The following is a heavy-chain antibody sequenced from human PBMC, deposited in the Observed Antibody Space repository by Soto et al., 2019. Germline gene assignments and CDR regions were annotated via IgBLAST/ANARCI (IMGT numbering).Heavy chain of an antibody. D-gene: IGHD2-2*01. Sequence: QVQLVQSGAEVKKPGASVKVSCKASGYTFTSYYMHWVRQAPGQGLEWMGIINPSGGSTSYAQKFQGRVTMTRDTSTSTGYMELSSLRSEDTAGYYCARTWSSSTSRGWFDPWGQGTLVTVSS. J-gene: IGHJ5*02. CDR2: INPSGGST. CDR3: ARTWSSSTSRGWFDP. CDR1: GYTFTSYY. V-gene: IGHV1-46*03.